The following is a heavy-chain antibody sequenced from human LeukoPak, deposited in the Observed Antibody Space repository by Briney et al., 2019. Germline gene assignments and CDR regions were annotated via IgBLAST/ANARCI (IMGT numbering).Heavy chain of an antibody. J-gene: IGHJ6*02. V-gene: IGHV4-34*01. Sequence: SETLSLTCAVYGGSFSGYYWSWIRQPPGKGLEWIGEINHSGSTNYNPSLKSRVTISVDTSKNQFSLKPSSVTAADTAVYYCARGPAVPAASGHLYYYYGMDVWGQGTTVTVSS. CDR3: ARGPAVPAASGHLYYYYGMDV. CDR2: INHSGST. CDR1: GGSFSGYY. D-gene: IGHD2-2*01.